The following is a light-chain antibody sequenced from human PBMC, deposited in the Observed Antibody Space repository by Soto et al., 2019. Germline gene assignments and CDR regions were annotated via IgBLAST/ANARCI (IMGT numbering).Light chain of an antibody. V-gene: IGKV3-20*01. J-gene: IGKJ2*01. CDR2: GAS. CDR3: QQDGSSPPYT. Sequence: LLTPCPGTLSLSPGERATLPCRASHSVSSSYLAWYQQKPGQAPRLLIYGASSMASGIPDRFSGSGSGTEFTLTISRLEPEDFAVYYCQQDGSSPPYTFGQGTKLEIK. CDR1: HSVSSSY.